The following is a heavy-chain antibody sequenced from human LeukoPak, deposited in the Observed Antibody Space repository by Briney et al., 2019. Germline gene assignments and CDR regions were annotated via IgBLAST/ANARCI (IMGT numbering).Heavy chain of an antibody. D-gene: IGHD1-26*01. J-gene: IGHJ4*02. CDR3: AQGAVYSGGYYQLDY. V-gene: IGHV4-39*07. CDR1: GASISSTSYY. Sequence: PSETLSPTCTVSGASISSTSYYWVWIRQPPGKGLEWIGNIYTSGSTQYNASLKGRVTVSVDTSKNQLSLKLSSVTAADTAVYYCAQGAVYSGGYYQLDYWGQGTLVTVSS. CDR2: IYTSGST.